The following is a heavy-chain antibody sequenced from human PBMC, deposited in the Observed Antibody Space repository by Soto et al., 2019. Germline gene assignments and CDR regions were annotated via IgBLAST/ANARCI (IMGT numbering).Heavy chain of an antibody. J-gene: IGHJ5*02. D-gene: IGHD6-13*01. CDR3: ARHPERIAEIGWFDP. V-gene: IGHV3-48*01. CDR2: ISSSSSTI. CDR1: GFTFSSYS. Sequence: EVQLVESGGGLVQPGGSLRLSCAASGFTFSSYSMNWVRQAPGKGLELVSYISSSSSTIYYADSVKGRFTISRDNAKNSLYLQMNSLRAEDTAVYYCARHPERIAEIGWFDPWGQGTLVTVSS.